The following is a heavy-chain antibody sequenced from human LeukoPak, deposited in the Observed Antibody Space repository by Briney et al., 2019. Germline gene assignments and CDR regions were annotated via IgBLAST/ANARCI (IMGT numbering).Heavy chain of an antibody. Sequence: ASVKVSCKASGYTFTSYGISWVRQAPGQGLEWMGWISAYNGNTNYAQKLQGRVTMTTDTSTSTAYMELRSLGSDDTAVYYCARDPMVRGDLWVDYWGQGTLVTVSS. J-gene: IGHJ4*02. CDR1: GYTFTSYG. CDR3: ARDPMVRGDLWVDY. D-gene: IGHD3-10*01. CDR2: ISAYNGNT. V-gene: IGHV1-18*01.